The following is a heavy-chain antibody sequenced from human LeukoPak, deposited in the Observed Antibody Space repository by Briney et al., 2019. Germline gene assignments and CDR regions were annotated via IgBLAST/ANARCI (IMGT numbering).Heavy chain of an antibody. D-gene: IGHD6-13*01. V-gene: IGHV3-33*01. CDR2: IWYDGSNK. CDR3: ESTSIWYEPVYY. Sequence: PGGSLRLSCAASGFTFSSFGMHWVRQAPGKGLEWVAVIWYDGSNKYYADSVKGRFTISRDNSKNTLYLQMNSLRAADTAVNYCESTSIWYEPVYYWGQGTLVTVSS. CDR1: GFTFSSFG. J-gene: IGHJ4*02.